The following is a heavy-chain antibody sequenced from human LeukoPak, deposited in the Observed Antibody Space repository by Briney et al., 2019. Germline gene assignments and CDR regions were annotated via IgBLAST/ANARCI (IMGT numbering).Heavy chain of an antibody. D-gene: IGHD3-16*01. J-gene: IGHJ4*02. CDR2: IIPIFGTA. CDR1: GGTFSSYA. V-gene: IGHV1-69*05. CDR3: ARGPIGGLRKGFDI. Sequence: SVKVSCKASGGTFSSYAISWVRQAPGQGLEWMGGIIPIFGTANYAQHFQDRVTMTTDTAVTTAYMDLDGLISDDAAVYFCARGPIGGLRKGFDIWGQGTLVTVSS.